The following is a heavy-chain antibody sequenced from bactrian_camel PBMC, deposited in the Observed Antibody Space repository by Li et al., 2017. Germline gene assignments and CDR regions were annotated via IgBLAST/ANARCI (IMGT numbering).Heavy chain of an antibody. D-gene: IGHD4*01. CDR2: IGRYIGGGGT. CDR3: TWTVQGIAR. Sequence: HVQLVESGGGSVDAGGSLRLSCSGSGFSYRYDCIGWFRQAPGKEREGVAAIGRYIGGGGTVYADPVKGRFTVSRDNAKNTVYLQMDGLKPEDTALYYCTWTVQGIARRGQGTQVTVS. V-gene: IGHV3S53*01. J-gene: IGHJ4*01. CDR1: GFSYRYDC.